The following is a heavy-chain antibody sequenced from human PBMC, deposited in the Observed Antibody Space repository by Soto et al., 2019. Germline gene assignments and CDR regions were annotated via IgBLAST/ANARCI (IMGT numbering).Heavy chain of an antibody. D-gene: IGHD3-3*01. CDR2: VYSSGGT. CDR3: ARGQRFSDWFAP. V-gene: IGHV4-4*07. J-gene: IGHJ5*02. Sequence: SETLSLTCSVSGGSMTSYYWTWIRQPAGKGLEWIGRVYSSGGTHYNPSLKSRVTISLDTSKNQFSLRLLSVTDEDTAVYFCARGQRFSDWFAPWGQGTLVTVSS. CDR1: GGSMTSYY.